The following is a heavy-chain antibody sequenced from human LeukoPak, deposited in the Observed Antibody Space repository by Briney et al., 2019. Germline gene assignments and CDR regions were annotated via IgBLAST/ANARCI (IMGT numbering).Heavy chain of an antibody. J-gene: IGHJ4*02. CDR1: GYPISSGYY. V-gene: IGHV4-38-2*01. CDR2: IYHSGST. Sequence: SETLSLTCAVSGYPISSGYYWGWIRQPPGKGLEWIGSIYHSGSTYYNPSLKSRVTISVDTSKNQFSLKLSSVTAADTAVYYCARASGSGSFDDYWGQGTLVTVSS. CDR3: ARASGSGSFDDY. D-gene: IGHD3-10*01.